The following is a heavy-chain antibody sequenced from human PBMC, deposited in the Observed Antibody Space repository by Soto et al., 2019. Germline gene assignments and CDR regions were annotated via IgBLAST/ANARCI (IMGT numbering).Heavy chain of an antibody. D-gene: IGHD2-15*01. V-gene: IGHV4-30-4*01. CDR2: IYYSGST. CDR1: GGSISSGDYY. CDR3: ARDRSGYGSGRARHFDS. Sequence: PSETLSLTCTVSGGSISSGDYYWSWIRQPPGKGLEWIGYIYYSGSTYYNPSLKSRVTISVDTSKNQFSLKLSSVTAADTAVYYCARDRSGYGSGRARHFDSWGQGTLVTVSS. J-gene: IGHJ4*02.